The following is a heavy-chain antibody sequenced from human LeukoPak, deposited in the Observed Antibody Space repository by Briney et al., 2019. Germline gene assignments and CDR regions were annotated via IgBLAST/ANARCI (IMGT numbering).Heavy chain of an antibody. J-gene: IGHJ3*01. D-gene: IGHD6-19*01. CDR1: GGSISISGFY. Sequence: TLSLTCSVSGGSISISGFYWNWIRQLQGKGLEWIGYTYNSGNTYYNPSFGSRVTISTDTSMNQFFLKSHSVTAADTAVYYCARSSGWRDAFDFWGRGTMVTVSS. CDR2: TYNSGNT. V-gene: IGHV4-31*03. CDR3: ARSSGWRDAFDF.